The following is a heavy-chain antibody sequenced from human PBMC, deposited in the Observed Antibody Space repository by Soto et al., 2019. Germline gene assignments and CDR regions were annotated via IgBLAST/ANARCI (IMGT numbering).Heavy chain of an antibody. Sequence: ASVKVSCKASGYTFTSYGISWVRQAPGQGLEWMGWISAYNGNTNYAQKLQGRVTMTTDTSTSTAYMELRSLRSDDTAVYYCARPMYQWPAPYFDYWGQGTLVTVSS. CDR3: ARPMYQWPAPYFDY. CDR2: ISAYNGNT. V-gene: IGHV1-18*01. D-gene: IGHD6-19*01. CDR1: GYTFTSYG. J-gene: IGHJ4*02.